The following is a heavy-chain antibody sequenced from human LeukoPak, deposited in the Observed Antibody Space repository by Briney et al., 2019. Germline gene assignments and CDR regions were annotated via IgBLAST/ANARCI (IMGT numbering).Heavy chain of an antibody. CDR1: GFTLRNYG. Sequence: PGGSLRLSCAASGFTLRNYGMHWVRQAPGKGLEWVAFIRYDESNIHYSDSVKGRFTISRDISKNTLYLQMNSLRAEDTAVYHCAKGDPEGGRHFDYWGQGNLVTVSS. D-gene: IGHD1-26*01. CDR3: AKGDPEGGRHFDY. J-gene: IGHJ4*02. CDR2: IRYDESNI. V-gene: IGHV3-30*02.